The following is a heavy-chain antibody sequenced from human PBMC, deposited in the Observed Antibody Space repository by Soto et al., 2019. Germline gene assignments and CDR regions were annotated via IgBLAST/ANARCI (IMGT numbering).Heavy chain of an antibody. Sequence: GGSLRLSCAASGFTFSSYGMHWVRQAPGKGLEWVAVISYDGSNKYYADSVKGRFTISRDNSKNTLYLQMNSLRAEDTAVYYCAKDLGLWYYYDSSAIFDYWGQGTLVTVSS. J-gene: IGHJ4*02. CDR1: GFTFSSYG. CDR2: ISYDGSNK. CDR3: AKDLGLWYYYDSSAIFDY. D-gene: IGHD3-22*01. V-gene: IGHV3-30*18.